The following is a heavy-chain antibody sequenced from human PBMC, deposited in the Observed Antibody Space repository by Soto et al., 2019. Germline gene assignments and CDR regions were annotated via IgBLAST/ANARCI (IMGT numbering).Heavy chain of an antibody. CDR1: GGSISSGGYY. J-gene: IGHJ4*02. D-gene: IGHD6-13*01. V-gene: IGHV4-31*03. CDR3: ARSFGVGAAGPFDY. CDR2: IYYSGST. Sequence: QVQLQESGPGLVKPSQTLSLTCTVSGGSISSGGYYWSWIRQHPGKGLEWIGYIYYSGSTYYNPSLKSRVNISVDTSKDQLSLELSSVTAADPAGYYCARSFGVGAAGPFDYWGQGTLVTVSS.